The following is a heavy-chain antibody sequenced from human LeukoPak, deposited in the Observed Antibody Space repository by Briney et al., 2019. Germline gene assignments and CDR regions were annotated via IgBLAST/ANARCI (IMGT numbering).Heavy chain of an antibody. D-gene: IGHD2-8*01. Sequence: PGGSLRLSCAASGFTFSSYAMSWVRQAPGKGLEWVSAISGSGGSTYYADSVKGRFTISRDNSKNTLYLQMNSLRAEDTAVYYCARDPRGYCTNGVCHDFDYWGQGTLVTVSS. CDR2: ISGSGGST. V-gene: IGHV3-23*01. CDR3: ARDPRGYCTNGVCHDFDY. J-gene: IGHJ4*02. CDR1: GFTFSSYA.